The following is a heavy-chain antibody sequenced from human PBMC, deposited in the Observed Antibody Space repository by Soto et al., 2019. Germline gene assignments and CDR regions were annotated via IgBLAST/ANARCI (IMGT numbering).Heavy chain of an antibody. CDR2: IRNKANSYTT. CDR3: SRAGILTTPYYFDY. D-gene: IGHD4-4*01. J-gene: IGHJ4*02. CDR1: GFIFSDHY. Sequence: EVQLVESGGGLVQPGGSLRLSCAASGFIFSDHYMDWVRQAPGKGLEWVGRIRNKANSYTTEYAASVKGRFTISRDDAKNSLYLQMNSLRTEDTALYFCSRAGILTTPYYFDYWAREPWSPSPQ. V-gene: IGHV3-72*01.